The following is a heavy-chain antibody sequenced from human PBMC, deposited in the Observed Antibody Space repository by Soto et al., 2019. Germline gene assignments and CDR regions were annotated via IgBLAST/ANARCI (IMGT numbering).Heavy chain of an antibody. D-gene: IGHD3-22*01. Sequence: QLQLQESGPGLVKPSETLSLTCTVSGGSISSSSYYWGWIRQPPGKGLEWIGSIYYSGSTYYNPSLTSRVAISVDTSKNQFSLKLSSVTAADTAVYYCASLDRYYLPFDYWGQGTLVTVSS. CDR1: GGSISSSSYY. CDR2: IYYSGST. J-gene: IGHJ4*02. V-gene: IGHV4-39*01. CDR3: ASLDRYYLPFDY.